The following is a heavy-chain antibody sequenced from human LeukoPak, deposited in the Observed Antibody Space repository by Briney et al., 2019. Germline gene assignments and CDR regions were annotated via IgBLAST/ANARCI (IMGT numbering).Heavy chain of an antibody. Sequence: ASVKVSCKASGYTFTSYGISWVRQAPGQGLEWMGWISAYNGNTNYAQKLQGRVTMTTDTSTNTAYMELRSLRSDDTAVYYCARDIPPDYGGNSRWFDPWGQGTLVTVSS. J-gene: IGHJ5*02. CDR1: GYTFTSYG. D-gene: IGHD4-23*01. CDR3: ARDIPPDYGGNSRWFDP. V-gene: IGHV1-18*01. CDR2: ISAYNGNT.